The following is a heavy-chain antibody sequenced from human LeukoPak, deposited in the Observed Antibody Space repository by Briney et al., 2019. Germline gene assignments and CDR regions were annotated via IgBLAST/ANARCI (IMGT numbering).Heavy chain of an antibody. CDR1: GFTFSSFW. CDR2: IKEDGSVK. Sequence: GGSLRLSCAASGFTFSSFWMTWVRQAPGKGLEWVANIKEDGSVKNYVDSVKGRFTISRDNAKNSLFLQMNSLRAEDTAVCYCARERYGNYNWGQGTLVTVSS. D-gene: IGHD4-11*01. V-gene: IGHV3-7*03. CDR3: ARERYGNYN. J-gene: IGHJ4*02.